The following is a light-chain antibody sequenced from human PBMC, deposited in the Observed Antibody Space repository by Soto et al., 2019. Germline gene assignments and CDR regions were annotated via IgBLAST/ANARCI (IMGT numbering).Light chain of an antibody. J-gene: IGLJ3*02. CDR2: DDS. V-gene: IGLV1-51*01. CDR1: SSNIGNDY. Sequence: QSVLTQPPSVSAAPGQQVTISCSGSSSNIGNDYVSWYQQLPGTAPTLLICDDSKRPSGIPARFSGSNTATSATLGITALQAGDEADYSGGAWDSSLSAVVFGGGTKLTVL. CDR3: GAWDSSLSAVV.